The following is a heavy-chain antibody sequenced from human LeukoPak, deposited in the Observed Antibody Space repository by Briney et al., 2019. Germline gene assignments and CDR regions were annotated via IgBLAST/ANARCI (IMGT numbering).Heavy chain of an antibody. CDR3: ARDGEHYVEMATIPDY. V-gene: IGHV3-30-3*01. D-gene: IGHD5-24*01. CDR2: ISYDGSNK. Sequence: GGSLRLSCAASGFTFSSYAMHWVRQAPGKGLEWVAVISYDGSNKYYADSVKGRFTISRDNSKNTLYLQMNSLRAEDTAVYYCARDGEHYVEMATIPDYWGQGTLVTVSS. CDR1: GFTFSSYA. J-gene: IGHJ4*02.